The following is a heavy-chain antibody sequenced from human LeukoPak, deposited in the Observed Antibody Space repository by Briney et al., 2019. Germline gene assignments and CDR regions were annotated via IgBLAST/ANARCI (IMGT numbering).Heavy chain of an antibody. V-gene: IGHV1-2*06. CDR2: INPNSGGT. Sequence: GASVKVSCKASGYTFTGYYMHWVRQAPGQGLEWMGRINPNSGGTNYAQKFQGRVTMTRDTSISTAYMELSRLRSDDTAVYYCARSSIYTRITDYWGQGTLVTVSS. CDR3: ARSSIYTRITDY. J-gene: IGHJ4*02. CDR1: GYTFTGYY. D-gene: IGHD5-24*01.